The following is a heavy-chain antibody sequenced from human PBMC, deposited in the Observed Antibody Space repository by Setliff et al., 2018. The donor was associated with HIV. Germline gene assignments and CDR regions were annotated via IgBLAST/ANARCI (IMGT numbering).Heavy chain of an antibody. D-gene: IGHD5-18*01. CDR3: ARPSTRGYSYAVYDY. CDR2: IYYSGST. J-gene: IGHJ4*02. V-gene: IGHV4-39*01. Sequence: SETLSLTCTVSGGSISIISYYWGWIRQPAGKGLEWVGHIYYSGSTYYNPSLKSRVTISVDTSKNQFSLKLSSVTAADTAVYYCARPSTRGYSYAVYDYWGQGTLVTVSS. CDR1: GGSISIISYY.